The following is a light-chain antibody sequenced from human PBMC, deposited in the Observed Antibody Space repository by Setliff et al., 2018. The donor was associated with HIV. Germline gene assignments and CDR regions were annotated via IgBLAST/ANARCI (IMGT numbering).Light chain of an antibody. V-gene: IGLV2-23*02. J-gene: IGLJ1*01. CDR1: SSDIWTYNL. CDR3: CSYAGASIQYI. CDR2: EVN. Sequence: QSALTQPASGSGSPGQSITISCTGTSSDIWTYNLFSWYQQHPGKAPKVIIYEVNKRPSGVSNRFSASKSGNTASLTISGLPAEYEAEYYCCSYAGASIQYIFGVGTKVTVL.